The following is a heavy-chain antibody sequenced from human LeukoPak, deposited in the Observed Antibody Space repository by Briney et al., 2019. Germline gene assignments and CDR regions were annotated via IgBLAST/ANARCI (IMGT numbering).Heavy chain of an antibody. V-gene: IGHV1-69*05. CDR1: GGTFSSYA. Sequence: GASVKVSCKASGGTFSSYAISWVRQAPGQGLEWMGGIIPIFGTANYAQKFQGRVTITTDESTSTAHMELSSLRAEDTALYYCARVEMATIRGFVYWGQGTLVTVSS. CDR2: IIPIFGTA. J-gene: IGHJ4*02. CDR3: ARVEMATIRGFVY. D-gene: IGHD5-24*01.